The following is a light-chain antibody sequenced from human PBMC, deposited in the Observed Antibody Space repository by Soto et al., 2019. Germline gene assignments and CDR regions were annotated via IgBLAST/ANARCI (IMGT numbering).Light chain of an antibody. J-gene: IGKJ2*01. Sequence: EIVLTQSPATLSLSPGERATLSCRASQSISYYLALYQQKPGQAPRLLIYDASNRATGIPARFSGSASGTDFPLSISSLEPEDCAVYYCQQRSNWPPYTFGQGNQRASK. CDR2: DAS. CDR3: QQRSNWPPYT. V-gene: IGKV3-11*01. CDR1: QSISYY.